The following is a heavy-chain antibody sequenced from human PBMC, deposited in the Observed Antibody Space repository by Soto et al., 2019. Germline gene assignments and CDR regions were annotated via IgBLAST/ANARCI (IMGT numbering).Heavy chain of an antibody. Sequence: QVQLVQSGAEVKKPGSSVKVSCKASGGTFSSYAISWVRQAPGQGLEWMGGIIPIFGTANYAQKFQGRVTFTADESTSKAYMELRSLRSEDTAVYYCARAPGSWEYYYYAMDVWGQGTTVTVSS. D-gene: IGHD1-26*01. CDR3: ARAPGSWEYYYYAMDV. CDR2: IIPIFGTA. J-gene: IGHJ6*02. V-gene: IGHV1-69*19. CDR1: GGTFSSYA.